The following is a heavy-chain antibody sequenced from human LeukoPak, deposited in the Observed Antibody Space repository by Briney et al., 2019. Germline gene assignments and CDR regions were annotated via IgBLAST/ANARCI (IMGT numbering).Heavy chain of an antibody. CDR2: ISRSGDTT. D-gene: IGHD3-10*01. J-gene: IGHJ4*02. V-gene: IGHV3-23*01. Sequence: GGPLRLSCAASGFIFSSYGMGWVRQAPGKGLEWVSAISRSGDTTYYADSVKGRFTISRDNSKDTLYLEMNSLRAEDTAVYYCAKDIGSYYDYWGQGILVTVSS. CDR1: GFIFSSYG. CDR3: AKDIGSYYDY.